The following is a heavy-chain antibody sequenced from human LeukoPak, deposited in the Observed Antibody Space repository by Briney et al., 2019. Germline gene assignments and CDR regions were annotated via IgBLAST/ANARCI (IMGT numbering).Heavy chain of an antibody. V-gene: IGHV3-74*01. J-gene: IGHJ4*02. D-gene: IGHD1-26*01. CDR1: GFTFSQYW. CDR3: ARTRRNSGSYYGDY. CDR2: INTDGSST. Sequence: GGSLRLSCAASGFTFSQYWMSWVRQAPGKGLVWVSRINTDGSSTSYADSVKGRFTISRDNAKNTLYLQMNSLRADDTAVYYCARTRRNSGSYYGDYWGQGTLVTVSS.